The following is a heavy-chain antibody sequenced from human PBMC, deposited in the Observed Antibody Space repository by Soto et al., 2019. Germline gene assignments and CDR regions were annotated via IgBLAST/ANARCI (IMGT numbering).Heavy chain of an antibody. J-gene: IGHJ4*02. V-gene: IGHV3-21*02. CDR1: GFNFPGYG. CDR3: ARDQSQGQMLLPYFDY. Sequence: VQLVESGGGLVKPGGSLRLSCAASGFNFPGYGMNWVRQAPGKGLEWVASISSGSHYIYYADSVRGRFTISRDNARDSLYLQMNSLRAGDTAVYFCARDQSQGQMLLPYFDYWGRGTLVTVAS. D-gene: IGHD3-22*01. CDR2: ISSGSHYI.